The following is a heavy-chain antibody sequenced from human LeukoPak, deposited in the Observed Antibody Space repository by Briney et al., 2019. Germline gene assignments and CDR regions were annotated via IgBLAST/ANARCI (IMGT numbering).Heavy chain of an antibody. V-gene: IGHV3-7*03. CDR3: ARGGGLDV. D-gene: IGHD3-16*01. J-gene: IGHJ6*02. CDR1: GFTFSSYW. Sequence: GGSLRLSCAASGFTFSSYWMDWARQAPGKGLEWVASINHNGNVNYYVDSVKGRFTISRDNAENSLYLQMSNLRAEDTAVYFCARGGGLDVWGQGATVTVSS. CDR2: INHNGNVN.